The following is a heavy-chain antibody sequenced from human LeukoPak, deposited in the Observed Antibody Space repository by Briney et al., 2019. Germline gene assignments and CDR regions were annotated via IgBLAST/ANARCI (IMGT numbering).Heavy chain of an antibody. CDR2: IYYSGST. D-gene: IGHD3-9*01. CDR3: ARSVLRYFDWLLYGDCYGMDV. J-gene: IGHJ6*02. Sequence: GSLRLSCAASGFTFSDYYMSWIRQPPGKGLEWIGYIYYSGSTNYNPSLKSRVTISVDTSKNQFSLKLSSVTAADTAVYYCARSVLRYFDWLLYGDCYGMDVWGQGTTVTVSS. CDR1: GFTFSDYY. V-gene: IGHV4-59*01.